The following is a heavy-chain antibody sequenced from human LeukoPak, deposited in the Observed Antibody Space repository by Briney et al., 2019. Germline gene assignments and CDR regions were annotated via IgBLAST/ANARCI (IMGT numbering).Heavy chain of an antibody. CDR3: AREAVTTGAFDI. D-gene: IGHD4-17*01. CDR2: IYYSGST. V-gene: IGHV4-31*03. CDR1: GGSISSGGYY. J-gene: IGHJ3*02. Sequence: PQTLSLTCTVSGGSISSGGYYWSWIRQHPGKGLEWIGYIYYSGSTYYNPSLKSRVTISVDTSKNQFSLKLSSVTAADTAVYYCAREAVTTGAFDIWGQGTMVTVSS.